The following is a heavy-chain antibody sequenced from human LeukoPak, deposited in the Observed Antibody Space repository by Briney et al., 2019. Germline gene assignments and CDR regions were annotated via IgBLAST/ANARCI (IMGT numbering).Heavy chain of an antibody. CDR3: ARRPDVNYYDSTPFDS. CDR1: GYSFTSYW. V-gene: IGHV5-51*01. Sequence: GESLKISCKGSGYSFTSYWIGWVRQMPGKGLEWMGIIYPGDSDTRYSPSFQGQVTISADKSISTAYLQWSSLKASDTAMYYCARRPDVNYYDSTPFDSWGQGTLVTVSS. D-gene: IGHD3-22*01. J-gene: IGHJ4*02. CDR2: IYPGDSDT.